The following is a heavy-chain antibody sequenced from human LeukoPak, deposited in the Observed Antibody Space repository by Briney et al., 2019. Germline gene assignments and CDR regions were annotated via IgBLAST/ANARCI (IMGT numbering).Heavy chain of an antibody. CDR1: GGSISSYY. Sequence: SETLSLTCTVSGGSISSYYWSWIRQPPGKGLEWIGNIYYSGSTNYNPSLKSRVTISVDTSKNQFSLRLSSVTAADTAVYYCVRGGSSSWPYYYYYMDVWGKGTTVTVSS. J-gene: IGHJ6*03. D-gene: IGHD6-13*01. CDR3: VRGGSSSWPYYYYYMDV. V-gene: IGHV4-59*01. CDR2: IYYSGST.